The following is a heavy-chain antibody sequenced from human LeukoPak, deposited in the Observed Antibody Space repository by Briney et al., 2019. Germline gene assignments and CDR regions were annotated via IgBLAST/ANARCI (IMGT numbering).Heavy chain of an antibody. J-gene: IGHJ4*02. Sequence: PGGSLRLSCAASGFTFSSYAMHWVRQAPGKGLEWVAVISYDGSNKYYADSVKGRFTISRDNSKNTLYLQMNSLRAEDTAVYYCAKDPKGPDNYWGQGTLVTVSS. CDR2: ISYDGSNK. CDR3: AKDPKGPDNY. CDR1: GFTFSSYA. V-gene: IGHV3-30-3*01.